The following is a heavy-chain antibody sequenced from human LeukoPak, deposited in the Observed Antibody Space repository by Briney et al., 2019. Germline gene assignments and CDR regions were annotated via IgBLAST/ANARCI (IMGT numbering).Heavy chain of an antibody. Sequence: ASVKVSCKASGYTFINYGISWVRQAPGQGLEWMGWISAYNGNTNSAQKLQGRVTMTRDTSTSTVYMELSSLRSEDTAVYYCARGGYYDSSDWGQGTLVTVSS. V-gene: IGHV1-18*01. J-gene: IGHJ4*02. CDR3: ARGGYYDSSD. D-gene: IGHD3-22*01. CDR2: ISAYNGNT. CDR1: GYTFINYG.